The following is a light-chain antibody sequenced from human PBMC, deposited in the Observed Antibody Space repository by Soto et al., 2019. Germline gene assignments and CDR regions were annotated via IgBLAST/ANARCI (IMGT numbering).Light chain of an antibody. CDR3: QQYLGT. CDR1: QSVSSSY. V-gene: IGKV3-20*01. J-gene: IGKJ1*01. CDR2: GAS. Sequence: EIVLTQSPGTLSSSPGERATLSCRASQSVSSSYLAWYQQKPGQAPRLLIYGASSRATGIPDRFSGSGSGTDFTLTISRLEPEDFAVYYCQQYLGTFGQGTKVDIK.